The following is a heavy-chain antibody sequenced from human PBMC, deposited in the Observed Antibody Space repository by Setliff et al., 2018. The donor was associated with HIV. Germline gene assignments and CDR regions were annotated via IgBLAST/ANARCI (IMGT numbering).Heavy chain of an antibody. CDR3: ARHYGGNLDAFDI. CDR2: IYYSGST. CDR1: GASISSTSYY. V-gene: IGHV4-39*01. Sequence: SETLSLTCTVSGASISSTSYYWGWIRQPPGKGLEGIGSIYYSGSTYYNPSLKSRVTIAVDTSKNQFSLKLSSVTAADTAVFYCARHYGGNLDAFDIWGLGTMVTV. D-gene: IGHD4-17*01. J-gene: IGHJ3*02.